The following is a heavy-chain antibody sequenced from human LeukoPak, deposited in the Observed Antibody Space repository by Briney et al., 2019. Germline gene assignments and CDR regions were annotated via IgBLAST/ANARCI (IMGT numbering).Heavy chain of an antibody. Sequence: GGSLRLSCAASGFTFSSYGMHWVRQAPGKGLEWVAVIWYDGSNKYYADSVKGQFTISRDNSKNTLYLQMNSLRAEDTAVYYCARCSSGYSYGNYFDYWGQGTLVTVSS. J-gene: IGHJ4*02. CDR1: GFTFSSYG. D-gene: IGHD5-18*01. CDR2: IWYDGSNK. V-gene: IGHV3-33*01. CDR3: ARCSSGYSYGNYFDY.